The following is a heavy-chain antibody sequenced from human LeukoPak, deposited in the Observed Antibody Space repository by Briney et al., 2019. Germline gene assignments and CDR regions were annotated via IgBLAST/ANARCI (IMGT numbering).Heavy chain of an antibody. CDR2: INPNSGGT. V-gene: IGHV1-2*02. CDR3: AIRSGGSCYWSPWCAFDI. Sequence: ASVKVSCKASGYTFTGYYMHWVRQAPGQELEWMGWINPNSGGTNYAQKFQGRVTMTRDTSISTAYMELSRLRSDDTAVYYCAIRSGGSCYWSPWCAFDIWGQGTMVTVSS. D-gene: IGHD2-15*01. CDR1: GYTFTGYY. J-gene: IGHJ3*02.